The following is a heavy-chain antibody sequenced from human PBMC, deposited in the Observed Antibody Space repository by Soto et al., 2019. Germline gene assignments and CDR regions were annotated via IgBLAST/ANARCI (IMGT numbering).Heavy chain of an antibody. CDR1: GYLFTSFS. J-gene: IGHJ3*01. CDR2: INPANGDL. Sequence: QVKLVQSGAAVKEPGASVRLSCKTSGYLFTSFSLHWVRQAPGQGPEGMGWINPANGDLKYSPKFQGRVTIDRDTLAPIAYLDLHRLKFADTAVYYCARRGRDSYFTADCLDALDVWGRGTMVTVS. CDR3: ARRGRDSYFTADCLDALDV. D-gene: IGHD2-21*02. V-gene: IGHV1-3*01.